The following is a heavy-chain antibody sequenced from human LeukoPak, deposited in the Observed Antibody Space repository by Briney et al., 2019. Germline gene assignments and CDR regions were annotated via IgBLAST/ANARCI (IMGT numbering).Heavy chain of an antibody. V-gene: IGHV3-23*01. Sequence: GGSLRLSCAASGFTFSSYAMSWVRQAPGKGLEWVSAISGSGGSTYYVDSVKGRFTISRDNSKNTLYLQMNSLRAEDTAVYYCAKDLYSANDAFDIWGQGTMVTVSS. D-gene: IGHD2-15*01. J-gene: IGHJ3*02. CDR3: AKDLYSANDAFDI. CDR1: GFTFSSYA. CDR2: ISGSGGST.